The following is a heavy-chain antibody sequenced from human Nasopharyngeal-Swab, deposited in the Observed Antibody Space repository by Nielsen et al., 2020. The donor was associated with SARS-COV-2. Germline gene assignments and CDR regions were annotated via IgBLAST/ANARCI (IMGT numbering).Heavy chain of an antibody. J-gene: IGHJ6*02. D-gene: IGHD4-17*01. V-gene: IGHV4-59*01. CDR2: IYYSGST. Sequence: SETLSLTCTVSGGSISSYYWSWIRQPPGKGLEWIGYIYYSGSTNYNPSLKSRVTISVDTSKNQFSLKLSSVTAADTAVYYCAGAPDYGDYEGSWYYYYGMDVWGQGTTVTVSS. CDR3: AGAPDYGDYEGSWYYYYGMDV. CDR1: GGSISSYY.